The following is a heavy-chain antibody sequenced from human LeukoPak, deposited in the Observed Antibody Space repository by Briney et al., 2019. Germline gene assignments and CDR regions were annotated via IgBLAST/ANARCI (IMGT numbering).Heavy chain of an antibody. V-gene: IGHV3-21*01. J-gene: IGHJ4*02. CDR2: ISSSSSYI. Sequence: PGGSLRLSCAASEFTFSSYSMNWVRQAPGKGLEWVSSISSSSSYIYYADSVKGRFTISRDNAKNSLYLQMNSLRAEDTAVYYCARAVEIYYYDSSGYQDYWGQGTLVTVSS. CDR1: EFTFSSYS. D-gene: IGHD3-22*01. CDR3: ARAVEIYYYDSSGYQDY.